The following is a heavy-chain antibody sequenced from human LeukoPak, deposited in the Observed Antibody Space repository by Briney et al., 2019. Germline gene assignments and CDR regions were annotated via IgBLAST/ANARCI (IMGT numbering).Heavy chain of an antibody. J-gene: IGHJ2*01. V-gene: IGHV1-69*04. CDR2: IIPILGIA. CDR3: ARRPSGDYVSEEWFLDL. Sequence: GASVKVSCKASGGTFSSYAISWVRQAPGQGLEWMGRIIPILGIANYAQKFQGRVTITADKSTSTAYMELSSLRPEDTAMYYCARRPSGDYVSEEWFLDLWGRGTLVTVSS. CDR1: GGTFSSYA. D-gene: IGHD4-17*01.